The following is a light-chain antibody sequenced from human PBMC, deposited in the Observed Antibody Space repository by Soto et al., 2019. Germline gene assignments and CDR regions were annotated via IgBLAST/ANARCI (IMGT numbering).Light chain of an antibody. V-gene: IGKV3-20*01. CDR2: GAS. CDR3: QQYGSSPLT. CDR1: QSVRSSY. Sequence: EIVLTQSPGTLSLSPGERATLSCRASQSVRSSYLAWYHQKPGQAPRLLIYGASSRATGIPDRFSGSGSGTDFTLTISRLEPEDFAVYYCQQYGSSPLTFGERTKVEIK. J-gene: IGKJ1*01.